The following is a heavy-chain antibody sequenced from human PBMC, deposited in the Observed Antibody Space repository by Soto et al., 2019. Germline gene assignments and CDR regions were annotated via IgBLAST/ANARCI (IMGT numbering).Heavy chain of an antibody. D-gene: IGHD3-3*01. J-gene: IGHJ6*02. CDR1: GFTFSDYY. CDR3: ARVLSDFWRGGMDV. CDR2: ISSSGSTI. Sequence: PGGSLRLSCAASGFTFSDYYMSGIRQAPGKGLEWVSYISSSGSTIYYADSVKGRFTISRDNTKNSLYLQMNSLRAEDTAVYYCARVLSDFWRGGMDVWGQGTTVTVSS. V-gene: IGHV3-11*01.